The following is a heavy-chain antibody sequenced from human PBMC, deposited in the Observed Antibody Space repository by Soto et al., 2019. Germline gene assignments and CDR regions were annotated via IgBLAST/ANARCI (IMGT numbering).Heavy chain of an antibody. Sequence: GALRLSCAASGFTVSGNYMSWVRQAPGKGLEWVSVIYSGGSTYYADSMKGRFTISRDNSKNTLYLQMNSLRAEDTAVYYCARDFISDGGDVAYFDYWDQGSL. J-gene: IGHJ4*02. CDR3: ARDFISDGGDVAYFDY. V-gene: IGHV3-66*01. CDR1: GFTVSGNY. D-gene: IGHD3-16*01. CDR2: IYSGGST.